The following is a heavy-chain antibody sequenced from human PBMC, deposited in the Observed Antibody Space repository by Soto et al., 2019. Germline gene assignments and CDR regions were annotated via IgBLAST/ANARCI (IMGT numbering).Heavy chain of an antibody. CDR3: AGTTSLHWYGMDV. J-gene: IGHJ6*04. CDR2: TYYRSRWYN. CDR1: GDSVSSNSAA. Sequence: SQTLSLTCAISGDSVSSNSAAWNWIRQSPSRGLEWLGRTYYRSRWYNDYAVSVKSRITINPDTSKNQFSLHLNSVTPEDTAVYYCAGTTSLHWYGMDVWGKGTTVNVSS. V-gene: IGHV6-1*01. D-gene: IGHD1-7*01.